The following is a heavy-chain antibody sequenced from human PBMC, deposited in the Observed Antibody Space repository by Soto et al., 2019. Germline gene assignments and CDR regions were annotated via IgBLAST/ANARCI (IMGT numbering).Heavy chain of an antibody. Sequence: PGGSLRLSCATSGFTFXSYAMSWVRQAPGKGLEWVSGISAGGGTTYYPDSVKGRFTISRDNSKNTLYLQMNSLRAEDTAIYYCATTLRGAYGPFDSWGQGTLVTVSS. J-gene: IGHJ4*02. D-gene: IGHD4-17*01. V-gene: IGHV3-23*01. CDR1: GFTFXSYA. CDR2: ISAGGGTT. CDR3: ATTLRGAYGPFDS.